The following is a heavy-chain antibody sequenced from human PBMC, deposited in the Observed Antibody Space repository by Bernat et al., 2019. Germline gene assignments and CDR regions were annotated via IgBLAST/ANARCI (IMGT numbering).Heavy chain of an antibody. Sequence: QLQLQESGPGLVKPSETLSLTCTVSGGSISSSSYYWGWIRQPPGKGLEWIGSIYYSGSTYYNPSLKSRVTISVDTSKNQFSLKLSSVTAADTAVYYCVSSRERCYCISTSCYACYYYYGMDVWGQGSTVTVSS. V-gene: IGHV4-39*01. J-gene: IGHJ6*02. D-gene: IGHD2-2*01. CDR2: IYYSGST. CDR1: GGSISSSSYY. CDR3: VSSRERCYCISTSCYACYYYYGMDV.